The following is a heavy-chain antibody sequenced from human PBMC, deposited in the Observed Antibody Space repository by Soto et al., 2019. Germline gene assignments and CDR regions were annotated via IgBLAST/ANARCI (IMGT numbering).Heavy chain of an antibody. CDR1: GFTFSSYA. CDR2: ISGSGGST. Sequence: GGSLRLSCAASGFTFSSYAMSWVRQAPGKGLEWVSGISGSGGSTYYADSVKGRFTISRDNSKNTLYVQTNSLRAEDTAVYYCAKDSCSGGSCYLDVWGKGTTVTVSS. D-gene: IGHD2-15*01. V-gene: IGHV3-23*01. J-gene: IGHJ6*03. CDR3: AKDSCSGGSCYLDV.